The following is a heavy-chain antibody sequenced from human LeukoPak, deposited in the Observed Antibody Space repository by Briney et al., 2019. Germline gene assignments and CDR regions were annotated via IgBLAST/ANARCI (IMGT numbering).Heavy chain of an antibody. CDR2: IIPIFGTA. J-gene: IGHJ4*02. Sequence: SVKVSCKASGGTFSSYAISWVRQAPGQGLEWMGGIIPIFGTANYAQKFQGRVTITTDESTSTVYMELSSLRSEDTAVYYCARDTPDPPYLLLSRGVVDYWGQGTLVTVSS. CDR1: GGTFSSYA. D-gene: IGHD2-2*01. V-gene: IGHV1-69*05. CDR3: ARDTPDPPYLLLSRGVVDY.